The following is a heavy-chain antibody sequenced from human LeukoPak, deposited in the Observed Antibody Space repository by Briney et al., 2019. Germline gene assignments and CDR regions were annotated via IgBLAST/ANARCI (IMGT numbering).Heavy chain of an antibody. CDR2: ISSSGDGT. CDR1: GFTFSTYA. D-gene: IGHD6-19*01. J-gene: IGHJ6*02. V-gene: IGHV3-23*01. Sequence: GGSLRLSCAASGFTFSTYAMSWVRQAPGKGLEWVSSISSSGDGTFYADSVKGRFTIFRDNSENTLYLQMNSLRAEDTAVYYCARTIAVAARYYYYYYGMDVWGQGTTVTVSS. CDR3: ARTIAVAARYYYYYYGMDV.